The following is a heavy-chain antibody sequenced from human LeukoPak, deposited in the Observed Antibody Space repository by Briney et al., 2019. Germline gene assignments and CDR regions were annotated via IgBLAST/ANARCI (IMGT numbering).Heavy chain of an antibody. Sequence: SETLSLTCTVSGGSISSSNYYWGWIRQPPGKGLEWIGSIYDSGNTYYNPSLKSRVTISVDTSKNQFSLKVSFVTAADTAVYYCARHRFSGYSHGLFDYWGQGTLVTVSS. V-gene: IGHV4-39*01. D-gene: IGHD5-18*01. CDR3: ARHRFSGYSHGLFDY. CDR2: IYDSGNT. J-gene: IGHJ4*02. CDR1: GGSISSSNYY.